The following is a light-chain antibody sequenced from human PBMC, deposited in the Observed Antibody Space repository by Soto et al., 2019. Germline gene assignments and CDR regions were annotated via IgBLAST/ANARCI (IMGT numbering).Light chain of an antibody. V-gene: IGLV2-23*03. J-gene: IGLJ1*01. Sequence: QSVLTQAASVSGSPGQSITISCTGTSSDVGSYNLVSWYQQHPGKAPKLMIYEGSKRPSGVSNRFSGSKSGNTASLTISGLQAEDEADYYCCSYAGSSTFFYVFGTGTKVTV. CDR2: EGS. CDR3: CSYAGSSTFFYV. CDR1: SSDVGSYNL.